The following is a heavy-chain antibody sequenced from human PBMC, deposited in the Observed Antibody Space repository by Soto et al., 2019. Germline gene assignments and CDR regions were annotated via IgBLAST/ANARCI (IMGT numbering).Heavy chain of an antibody. D-gene: IGHD2-2*01. CDR2: IYYSGST. J-gene: IGHJ6*02. CDR1: GGSISSGGYY. V-gene: IGHV4-31*03. Sequence: SETLSLTCTVSGGSISSGGYYWSCIRQHPGKALEWIGYIYYSGSTYYNPSLKSRVTISVDTSKNQFSLKLSSVTAADTAVYYCARARPAHVPGAMRIARPIQNCGMDVWGQGTTVTVS. CDR3: ARARPAHVPGAMRIARPIQNCGMDV.